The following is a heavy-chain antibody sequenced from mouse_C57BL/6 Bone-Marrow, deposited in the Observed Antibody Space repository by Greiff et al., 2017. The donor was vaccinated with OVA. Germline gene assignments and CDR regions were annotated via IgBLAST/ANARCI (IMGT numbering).Heavy chain of an antibody. CDR1: GFTFTDYY. V-gene: IGHV7-3*01. D-gene: IGHD4-1*01. CDR2: IRNKANGYTT. CDR3: ASNWPSYWYFDV. Sequence: EVMLVESGGGLVQPGGSLSLSCAASGFTFTDYYMSWVRQPPGKALEWLGFIRNKANGYTTEYSASVKGRFNISRDNSQSILYLQMNALRAEDSATYYCASNWPSYWYFDVWGTGTTVTVSS. J-gene: IGHJ1*03.